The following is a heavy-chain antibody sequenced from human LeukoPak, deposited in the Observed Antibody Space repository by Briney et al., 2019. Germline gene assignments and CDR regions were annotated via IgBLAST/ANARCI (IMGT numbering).Heavy chain of an antibody. J-gene: IGHJ4*02. CDR1: GFTFSSYA. CDR3: AKPHYDSSGYYYLASYFDY. CDR2: ISGSGGST. V-gene: IGHV3-23*01. Sequence: GGSLRLSCAASGFTFSSYAMSWVRQAPGKGLEWLSAISGSGGSTYYADSVKGRFTISRDNSKNTLYLQMNSLRAEDTAVYYCAKPHYDSSGYYYLASYFDYWGQGTLVTVSS. D-gene: IGHD3-22*01.